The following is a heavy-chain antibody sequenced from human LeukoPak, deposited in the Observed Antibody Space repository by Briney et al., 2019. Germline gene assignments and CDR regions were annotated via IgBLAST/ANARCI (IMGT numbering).Heavy chain of an antibody. CDR2: ISGGGDAT. D-gene: IGHD3-10*01. V-gene: IGHV3-23*01. J-gene: IGHJ4*02. CDR1: GFTFSSYA. CDR3: ARDSSMLRGPLVIYYFDF. Sequence: GGSLRLSCAASGFTFSSYAMTWVRQAPGKGLEWVSTISGGGDATYYADSVKGRFTISRDNSKNTLYLQMNSLRVEDTAVYYCARDSSMLRGPLVIYYFDFWGQGTLVTVSS.